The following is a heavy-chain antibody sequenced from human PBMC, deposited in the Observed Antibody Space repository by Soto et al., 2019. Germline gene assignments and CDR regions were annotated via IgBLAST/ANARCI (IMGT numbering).Heavy chain of an antibody. D-gene: IGHD6-13*01. J-gene: IGHJ6*02. V-gene: IGHV1-8*01. CDR3: ATPTLPGLAADI. CDR1: GYTFTSYD. Sequence: QVQLVQSGAEVKKPGASVKVSCKASGYTFTSYDINWVRQAPGQGLEWMGWVNPNSGNTGYAQKFQGRITITRSTSINTAYMEFRRLKSDDAAAYFSATPTLPGLAADIWGQGTTVIVSS. CDR2: VNPNSGNT.